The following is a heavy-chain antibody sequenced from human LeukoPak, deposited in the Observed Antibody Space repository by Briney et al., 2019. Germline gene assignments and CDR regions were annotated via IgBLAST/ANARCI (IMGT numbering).Heavy chain of an antibody. D-gene: IGHD5-18*01. CDR3: AKALSEYIYGPDV. J-gene: IGHJ4*02. CDR2: ISGSGSTT. CDR1: GFPFSSYA. V-gene: IGHV3-23*01. Sequence: PGGSLRLSCAAPGFPFSSYAMTWVRQAPGKGLEWVSTISGSGSTTYYADSVRGRFSISRDNSRNLLFLQMNSLRAEDTALYYCAKALSEYIYGPDVWSQGTLVTVSS.